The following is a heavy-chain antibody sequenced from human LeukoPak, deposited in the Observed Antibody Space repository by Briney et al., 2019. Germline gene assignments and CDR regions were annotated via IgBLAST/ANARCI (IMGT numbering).Heavy chain of an antibody. CDR2: INWNGGNT. D-gene: IGHD5-12*01. CDR3: ARAYSGYENYYYYYYMDV. Sequence: GGSLRLSCAASGFTFDDYGMSWLRHAPGKGLEWVSGINWNGGNTDYADSVKGRFTISRDNAKNSLYLQMNSLRAEDTALYYCARAYSGYENYYYYYYMDVWGKGTTVTVSS. CDR1: GFTFDDYG. J-gene: IGHJ6*03. V-gene: IGHV3-20*04.